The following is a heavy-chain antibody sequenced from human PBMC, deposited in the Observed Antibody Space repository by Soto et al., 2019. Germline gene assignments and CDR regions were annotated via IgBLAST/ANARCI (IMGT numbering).Heavy chain of an antibody. Sequence: PGGSLRLSCAASGFTFSSYAMSWVRQALGKGLEWVSAISGSGGRTYYADSVKGRFTISRDNSKCTLYLQMNSLRAEGTAVYYCAKGSNQWELLGHDAFDIWGQGTMVTVSS. CDR1: GFTFSSYA. CDR3: AKGSNQWELLGHDAFDI. D-gene: IGHD1-26*01. V-gene: IGHV3-23*01. CDR2: ISGSGGRT. J-gene: IGHJ3*02.